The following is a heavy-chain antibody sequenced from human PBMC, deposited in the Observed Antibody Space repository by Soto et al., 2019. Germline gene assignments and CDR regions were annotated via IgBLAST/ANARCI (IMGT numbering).Heavy chain of an antibody. CDR2: INHSGST. J-gene: IGHJ4*02. Sequence: SETLSLTCAVYGGSFSGYYWSWIRQPPGKGLEWIGEINHSGSTNYNPSLKSRVTISVDTSKNQFSLKLSSVTAADTAVYYCATSYYYDSSCYYSYFDYWGQGTLVTVSS. CDR1: GGSFSGYY. CDR3: ATSYYYDSSCYYSYFDY. D-gene: IGHD3-22*01. V-gene: IGHV4-34*01.